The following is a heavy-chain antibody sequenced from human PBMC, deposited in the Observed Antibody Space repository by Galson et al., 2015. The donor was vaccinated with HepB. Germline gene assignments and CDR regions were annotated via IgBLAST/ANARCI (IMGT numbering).Heavy chain of an antibody. V-gene: IGHV4-39*01. J-gene: IGHJ4*02. CDR1: GGSISSSTYF. CDR2: IYYSGST. D-gene: IGHD1-26*01. Sequence: ETLSLTCTVSGGSISSSTYFWGWIRQPPGKGLEWIGSIYYSGSTYYNPSLKSRVTISVDTSKNQFSLKLSPVTAADTAVYYCARRGSGNRLDYWGQGTLVTVSS. CDR3: ARRGSGNRLDY.